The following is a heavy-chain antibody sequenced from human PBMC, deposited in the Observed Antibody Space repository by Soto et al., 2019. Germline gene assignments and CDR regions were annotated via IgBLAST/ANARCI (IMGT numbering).Heavy chain of an antibody. CDR1: GFTFTSYA. V-gene: IGHV3-23*01. J-gene: IGHJ4*02. CDR2: ISGTGYNT. Sequence: GGSLRLSCAASGFTFTSYAMNWVRLAPGKGLEWVSAISGTGYNTYYADSVKGRFTISRDNTKNTLYLQMNSLRAEDTAVYYCAKAGFSSSWSPTYFDYSGQGTLGTV. CDR3: AKAGFSSSWSPTYFDY. D-gene: IGHD6-13*01.